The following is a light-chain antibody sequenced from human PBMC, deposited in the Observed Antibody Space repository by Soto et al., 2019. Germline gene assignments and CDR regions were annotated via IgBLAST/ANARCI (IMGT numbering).Light chain of an antibody. CDR2: DAS. CDR3: KQRSNWPLT. Sequence: EIVLTQYPATLSLSPGERATPSCTASQSISSYLAWYQPKPGQAPRLLIYDASNRATGIPARFSGSGSGTDFTLTISSLEPEDSAVYYCKQRSNWPLTFGPGTKVDIK. J-gene: IGKJ3*01. CDR1: QSISSY. V-gene: IGKV3-11*01.